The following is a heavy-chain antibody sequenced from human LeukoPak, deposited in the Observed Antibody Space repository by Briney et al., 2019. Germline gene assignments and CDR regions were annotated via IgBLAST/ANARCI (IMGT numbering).Heavy chain of an antibody. V-gene: IGHV1-58*02. Sequence: GTSVKVSCKASGFTFISSAMQWVRQARGQRLEWIGWIVVGSGNTNYAQKFQERVTITRDMSTSTAYMELSSLRSEDTAVYYCAAISPYEYSSGLDYWGQGTLVTVSS. CDR2: IVVGSGNT. CDR1: GFTFISSA. D-gene: IGHD6-19*01. CDR3: AAISPYEYSSGLDY. J-gene: IGHJ4*02.